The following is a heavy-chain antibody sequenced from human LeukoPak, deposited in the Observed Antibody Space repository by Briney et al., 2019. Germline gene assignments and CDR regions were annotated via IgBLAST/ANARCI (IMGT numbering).Heavy chain of an antibody. J-gene: IGHJ4*02. CDR2: IWYDGSNK. V-gene: IGHV3-33*06. Sequence: PGGSLRLSCAASGFTFSSYGMHWVRQAPGKGLEWVAVIWYDGSNKYYADSVKDRFTISRDNSKSTLYLQMNSLRAEDTAVYYCAKDRYYDSSGYYLASDYWGQGTLVTVSS. CDR1: GFTFSSYG. CDR3: AKDRYYDSSGYYLASDY. D-gene: IGHD3-22*01.